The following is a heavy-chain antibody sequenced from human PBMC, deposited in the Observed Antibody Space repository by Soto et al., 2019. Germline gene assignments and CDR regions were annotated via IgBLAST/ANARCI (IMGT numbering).Heavy chain of an antibody. D-gene: IGHD6-19*01. CDR3: ARAVAGLDAFDI. Sequence: ASVKVSCKASGYTFTSYGISWVRQAPGQGLEWMGWINAYNGNTNYAQKLQGRVTMTTDTSTSTAYMELRSLRSDDTAVYYCARAVAGLDAFDIWGQGTMVTVSS. J-gene: IGHJ3*02. CDR2: INAYNGNT. V-gene: IGHV1-18*01. CDR1: GYTFTSYG.